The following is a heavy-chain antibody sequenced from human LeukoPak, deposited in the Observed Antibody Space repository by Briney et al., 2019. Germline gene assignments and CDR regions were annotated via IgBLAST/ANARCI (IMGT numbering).Heavy chain of an antibody. CDR2: IGWSSGSI. D-gene: IGHD3-9*01. V-gene: IGHV3-9*01. J-gene: IGHJ4*02. CDR3: AKDINPRYFDWLSRAFDY. Sequence: PGGSLRLSCAASGFTFDDYAMHWVRQAPGKGLEWVSGIGWSSGSIGYADSVKGRFTISRDNAKNSLYLQLNSLRAEDTALYYCAKDINPRYFDWLSRAFDYWGQGTLVTVSS. CDR1: GFTFDDYA.